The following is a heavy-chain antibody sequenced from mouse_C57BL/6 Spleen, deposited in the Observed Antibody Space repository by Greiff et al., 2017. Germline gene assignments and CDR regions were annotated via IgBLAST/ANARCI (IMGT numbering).Heavy chain of an antibody. V-gene: IGHV5-17*01. J-gene: IGHJ3*01. CDR3: ATAPYYSNYVGFAY. CDR2: ISSGSSTI. CDR1: GFTFSDYG. D-gene: IGHD2-5*01. Sequence: EVQLVESGGGLVKPGGSLKLSCAASGFTFSDYGMHWVRQAPEKGLEWVAYISSGSSTIYYADTVKGRFTISRDNAKNTLFLQMTSLRSEDTAMYYCATAPYYSNYVGFAYWGQGTLVTVSA.